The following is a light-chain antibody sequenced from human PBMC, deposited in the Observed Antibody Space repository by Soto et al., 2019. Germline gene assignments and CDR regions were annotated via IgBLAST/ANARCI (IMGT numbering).Light chain of an antibody. CDR3: QQYSHYSRT. V-gene: IGKV1-5*03. CDR1: QSVDTW. J-gene: IGKJ1*01. Sequence: DIQLTQAPSSLSASVGDRVTITCRASQSVDTWLAWYQQKPGKAPNLLISRASTLKSGVPSRFSGSGSGTEVTLTINSLHPDDFVSYYCQQYSHYSRTFGQGTKVEI. CDR2: RAS.